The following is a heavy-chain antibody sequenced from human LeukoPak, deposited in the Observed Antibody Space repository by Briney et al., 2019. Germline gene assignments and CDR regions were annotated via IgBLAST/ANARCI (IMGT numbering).Heavy chain of an antibody. Sequence: GGSLRLSCAASGFTFSGYGMHWVRQAPGKGLEWVAFIRYDGSNKYYADSVKGRFTISRDNSKNTLYLQMNSLRAEDTAVYYCAKTLSIGDAFDIWGQGTMVTVSS. CDR2: IRYDGSNK. J-gene: IGHJ3*02. D-gene: IGHD6-6*01. CDR1: GFTFSGYG. V-gene: IGHV3-30*02. CDR3: AKTLSIGDAFDI.